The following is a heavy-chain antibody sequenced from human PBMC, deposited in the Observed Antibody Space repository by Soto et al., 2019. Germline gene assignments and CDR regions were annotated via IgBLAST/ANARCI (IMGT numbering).Heavy chain of an antibody. CDR2: IYYSGST. J-gene: IGHJ3*01. Sequence: SETLSLTCTVSGASISSFNYYWTWIRQPPGKGLEWLGYIYYSGSTLYNTSLKSRLTMSLDTSKNNFSLKLSSVTDADTVFYYCARSASVYDSFDVWGQGTMVTVSS. CDR3: ARSASVYDSFDV. CDR1: GASISSFNYY. V-gene: IGHV4-30-4*01.